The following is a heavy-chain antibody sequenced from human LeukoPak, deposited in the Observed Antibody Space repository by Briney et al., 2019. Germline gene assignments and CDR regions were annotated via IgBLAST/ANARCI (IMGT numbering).Heavy chain of an antibody. CDR3: ARGNKRWLQFTHDAFDI. J-gene: IGHJ3*02. Sequence: PSETLSLTCSVSGGSISGYYWSWMRQAPRKGLEWIGNIYYSGSTNYNPSLKSRVTISVDTSKNQFSLKLSSVTAADTAVYYCARGNKRWLQFTHDAFDIWGQGTMVTVSS. CDR2: IYYSGST. CDR1: GGSISGYY. D-gene: IGHD5-24*01. V-gene: IGHV4-59*01.